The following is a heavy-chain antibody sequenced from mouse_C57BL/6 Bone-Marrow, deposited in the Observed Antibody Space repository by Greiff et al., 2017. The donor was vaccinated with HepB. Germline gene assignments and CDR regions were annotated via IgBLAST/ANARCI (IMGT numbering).Heavy chain of an antibody. D-gene: IGHD1-1*01. J-gene: IGHJ2*01. V-gene: IGHV3-5*01. CDR2: IYYSGTI. Sequence: EVKLMESGPGLVKPSQTVFLTCTVTGISITTGNYRWSWIRQFPGNKLEWIGYIYYSGTITYNPSLTSRTTITRDTPKNQFFLEMNSLTAEDTATYYCARERYYGSSYYFDYWGQGTTLTVSS. CDR3: ARERYYGSSYYFDY. CDR1: GISITTGNYR.